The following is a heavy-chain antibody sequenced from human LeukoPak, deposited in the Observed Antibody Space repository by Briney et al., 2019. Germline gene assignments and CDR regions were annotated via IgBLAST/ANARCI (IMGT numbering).Heavy chain of an antibody. J-gene: IGHJ4*02. Sequence: PSETLSLTCTVSGGSISSYYWSWIRQPAGKGLEWIGRIYTSGNTNYNPSLKSRVTMSVDTSNNRFSLKLTSVTAADTAVYYCARVGPVRYFDWSTFDYWGQGTLVTVSS. CDR1: GGSISSYY. D-gene: IGHD3-9*01. CDR3: ARVGPVRYFDWSTFDY. V-gene: IGHV4-4*07. CDR2: IYTSGNT.